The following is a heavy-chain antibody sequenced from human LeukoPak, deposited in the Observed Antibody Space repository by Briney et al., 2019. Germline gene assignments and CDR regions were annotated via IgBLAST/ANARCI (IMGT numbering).Heavy chain of an antibody. CDR3: AREMYYYDSSGYSLSYYYYGMDV. J-gene: IGHJ6*02. CDR2: IYYSGST. CDR1: GGSTSSYY. V-gene: IGHV4-59*01. Sequence: SETLSLTCTVSGGSTSSYYWSWIRQPPGKGLEWIGYIYYSGSTNYNPSLKSRVTISVRPSKNQFSLKLSSVTAADTAVYYCAREMYYYDSSGYSLSYYYYGMDVWGQGTTVTVSS. D-gene: IGHD3-22*01.